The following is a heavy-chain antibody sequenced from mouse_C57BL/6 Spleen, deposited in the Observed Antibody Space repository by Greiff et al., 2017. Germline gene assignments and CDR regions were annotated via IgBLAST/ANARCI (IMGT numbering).Heavy chain of an antibody. D-gene: IGHD2-5*01. CDR3: AREAYYSNLWYFDV. J-gene: IGHJ1*03. V-gene: IGHV5-16*01. CDR2: INYDGSST. CDR1: GFTFSDYY. Sequence: EVQLVESEGGLVQPGSSMKLSCTASGFTFSDYYMAWVRQVPEKGLEWVANINYDGSSTYYLDSLKSRFIISRDNAKNILYLQMSSLKSEDTATYYCAREAYYSNLWYFDVWGTGTTVTVSS.